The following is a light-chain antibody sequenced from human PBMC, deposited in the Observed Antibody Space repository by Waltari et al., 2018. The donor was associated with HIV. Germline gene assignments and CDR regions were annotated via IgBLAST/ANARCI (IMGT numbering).Light chain of an antibody. CDR3: QQANSCPWT. CDR1: QPISSW. J-gene: IGKJ1*01. Sequence: DIEMTQSPSSVSASLGDTLTITCRASQPISSWLTWYQQRPGKSPELQIFATSMLQTGVPSRFSGRGSGTNFSLTISSLQPEDFATYYCQQANSCPWTFGQGTKVEV. V-gene: IGKV1-12*01. CDR2: ATS.